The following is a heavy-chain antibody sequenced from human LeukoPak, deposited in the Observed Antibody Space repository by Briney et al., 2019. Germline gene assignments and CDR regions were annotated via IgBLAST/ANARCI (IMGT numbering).Heavy chain of an antibody. CDR3: AKAVGGSGYYPYYYGMDV. J-gene: IGHJ6*02. CDR1: GFTVTSNY. CDR2: IYTGGST. D-gene: IGHD6-19*01. Sequence: GGSLRLSCAASGFTVTSNYMSWVRRAPGKGLEGVSVIYTGGSTFYADSVKGRFTISRDNSKNTLNLQMNSLSADDTAVYSCAKAVGGSGYYPYYYGMDVWGQGTTVAVSS. V-gene: IGHV3-66*01.